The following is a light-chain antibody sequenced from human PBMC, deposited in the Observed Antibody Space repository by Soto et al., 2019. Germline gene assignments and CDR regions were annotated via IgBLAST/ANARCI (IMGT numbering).Light chain of an antibody. V-gene: IGLV1-51*01. Sequence: QSVLTQPPSVSAAPGQRVTISCSGSASNVGTHSVSWYQQSPGAAPKLLIYDNDERPSEIPDRFSGSKSDTSATLTITGLQTGDEADYYCGAWDSGLTAGVFGGGTKLTVL. CDR1: ASNVGTHS. CDR3: GAWDSGLTAGV. CDR2: DND. J-gene: IGLJ2*01.